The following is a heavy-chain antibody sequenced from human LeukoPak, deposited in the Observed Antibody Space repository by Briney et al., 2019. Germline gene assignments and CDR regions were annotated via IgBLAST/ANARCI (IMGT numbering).Heavy chain of an antibody. J-gene: IGHJ6*02. CDR1: GYTFTSYG. V-gene: IGHV1-18*01. CDR3: ARGSIGPVGLWFGELPYYYYGMDV. CDR2: ISAYNGNT. D-gene: IGHD3-10*01. Sequence: ASVKVSCKASGYTFTSYGISRVRQAPGQGLEWMGWISAYNGNTNYAQMLQGRVTMTTDTSTSTAYMELRSLRSDDTAVYYCARGSIGPVGLWFGELPYYYYGMDVWGQGTTVTVSS.